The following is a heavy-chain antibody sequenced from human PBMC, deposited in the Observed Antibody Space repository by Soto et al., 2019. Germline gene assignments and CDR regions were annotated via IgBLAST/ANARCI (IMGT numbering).Heavy chain of an antibody. Sequence: QVQLQQWGAGLLKPSETLSLTCAVYSGSFSGYYYSWIRQPPGKGLEWIGEITHGGSTTYSPSLKSQVTMSLDTSKNQFSLEMTSVTAADTAVYYCARGRLFLTPSGLAITYFDYWGQGSLVSVSS. V-gene: IGHV4-34*01. D-gene: IGHD3-3*01. CDR2: ITHGGST. J-gene: IGHJ4*02. CDR3: ARGRLFLTPSGLAITYFDY. CDR1: SGSFSGYY.